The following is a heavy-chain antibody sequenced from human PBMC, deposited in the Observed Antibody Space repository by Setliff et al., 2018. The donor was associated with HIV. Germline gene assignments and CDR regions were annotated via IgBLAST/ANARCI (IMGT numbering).Heavy chain of an antibody. Sequence: ASVKVSCKASGYTFSDYEIHWLRQAPGQGPEWVGWINTEHGGAYYAQHFQDRVRVTRDTSMSTVYLELSSLKSDDTATYYCATTEGGYTFNSDSSGSRYFDHWGQGTLVTVSS. CDR1: GYTFSDYE. V-gene: IGHV1-2*02. J-gene: IGHJ4*02. CDR2: INTEHGGA. CDR3: ATTEGGYTFNSDSSGSRYFDH. D-gene: IGHD3-22*01.